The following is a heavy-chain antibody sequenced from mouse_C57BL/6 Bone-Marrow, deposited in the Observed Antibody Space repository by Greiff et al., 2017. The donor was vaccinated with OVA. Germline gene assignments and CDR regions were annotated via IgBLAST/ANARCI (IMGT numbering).Heavy chain of an antibody. Sequence: QVQLKQSGPELVKPGASVKISCKASGYAFSSSWMNWVKQRPGKGLEWIGRIYPGDGDTNYNGKFKGKATLTADKSSSTAYMQLSSLTSEDSAVYFCAREAAQATFDYWGQGTTLTVSS. J-gene: IGHJ2*01. CDR1: GYAFSSSW. CDR3: AREAAQATFDY. D-gene: IGHD3-2*02. V-gene: IGHV1-82*01. CDR2: IYPGDGDT.